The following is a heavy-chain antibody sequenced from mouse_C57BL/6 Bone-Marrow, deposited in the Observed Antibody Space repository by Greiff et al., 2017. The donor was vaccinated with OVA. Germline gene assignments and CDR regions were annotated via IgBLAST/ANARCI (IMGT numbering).Heavy chain of an antibody. V-gene: IGHV14-4*01. CDR3: TTGDDGYSFAY. Sequence: VQLQQSGAELVRPGASVKLSCTASGFNIKDDYMHWVKQRPEQGLEWIGWIDPENGDTEYASKFQGKATITADTSSNTAYLQLSSLTSEDTAVYDCTTGDDGYSFAYWGQGTLVTVSA. J-gene: IGHJ3*01. CDR1: GFNIKDDY. D-gene: IGHD2-3*01. CDR2: IDPENGDT.